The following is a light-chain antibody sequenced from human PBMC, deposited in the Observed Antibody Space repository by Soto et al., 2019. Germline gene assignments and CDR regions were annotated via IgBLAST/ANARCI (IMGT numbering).Light chain of an antibody. J-gene: IGKJ4*01. CDR2: GAS. CDR1: QIVTGDY. CDR3: QQFANSHLI. Sequence: EVVLTQSPGPLSLSPGEGATLSCRASQIVTGDYLAWYQQKPGQAPRLLIHGASSRATGIPDRISGSGSGTDFTLTISSLEPEDSAVYYCQQFANSHLIFGAGTKVDIK. V-gene: IGKV3-20*01.